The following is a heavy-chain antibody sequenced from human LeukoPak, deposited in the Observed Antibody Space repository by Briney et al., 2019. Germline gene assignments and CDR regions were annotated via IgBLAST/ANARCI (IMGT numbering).Heavy chain of an antibody. Sequence: KPSETLSLTCTVSGGSISSTSYYWGWIRQPPGQGLEWIGSLYYSGTTYYNPSLRSRVTISVDTSKNQFSLKLSSVTAADTAVSYCARHRVSSSGWHPNWFDPWGQGTLVTVSS. J-gene: IGHJ5*02. CDR1: GGSISSTSYY. V-gene: IGHV4-39*01. CDR3: ARHRVSSSGWHPNWFDP. D-gene: IGHD6-19*01. CDR2: LYYSGTT.